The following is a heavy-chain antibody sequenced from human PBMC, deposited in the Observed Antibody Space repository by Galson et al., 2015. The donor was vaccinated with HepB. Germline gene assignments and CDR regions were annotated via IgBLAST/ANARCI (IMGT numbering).Heavy chain of an antibody. D-gene: IGHD3-10*01. J-gene: IGHJ4*02. V-gene: IGHV3-9*01. CDR1: GFTFYDYA. CDR2: ISWNGGTI. CDR3: AKAPRGSYYVTYFDL. Sequence: SLRLSCAASGFTFYDYAMHWVRQVPGKGPEWVAGISWNGGTITYADSVKGRFTISRDNAKNSLYLQMSSLRVEDTAFYFFAKAPRGSYYVTYFDLWGRGTLVTVSS.